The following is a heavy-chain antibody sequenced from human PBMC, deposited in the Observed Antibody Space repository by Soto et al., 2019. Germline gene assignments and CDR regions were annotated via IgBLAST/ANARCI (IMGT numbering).Heavy chain of an antibody. CDR2: IYHSGIT. V-gene: IGHV4-4*02. J-gene: IGHJ6*02. CDR3: ARATADYYFRMYV. Sequence: QVQLRESGPGLVKPSGTLSLTCAVSGASISSSNWWSWVRQSPGRGLEWIGQIYHSGITNYNPSLKSRVTISVDKSKNQFSLKLNSVTAADGPAYYCARATADYYFRMYVWGQGTTVTVSS. CDR1: GASISSSNW.